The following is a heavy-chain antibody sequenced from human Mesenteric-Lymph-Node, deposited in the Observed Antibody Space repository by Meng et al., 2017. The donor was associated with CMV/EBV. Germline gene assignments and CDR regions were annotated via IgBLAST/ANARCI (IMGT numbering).Heavy chain of an antibody. J-gene: IGHJ5*02. CDR2: MNPNSGNT. Sequence: ASVPVSCQASGYTFTSYDINWVRQATGQGLEWMGWMNPNSGNTGYAQKFQGRVTITRNTSISTAYMELSSLRSEDTAVYYCARGPCYGTSCPDWFDPWGQGTLVTVSS. CDR1: GYTFTSYD. CDR3: ARGPCYGTSCPDWFDP. D-gene: IGHD2-2*01. V-gene: IGHV1-8*03.